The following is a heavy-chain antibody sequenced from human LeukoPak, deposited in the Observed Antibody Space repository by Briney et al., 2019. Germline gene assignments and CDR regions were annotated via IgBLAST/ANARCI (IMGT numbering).Heavy chain of an antibody. D-gene: IGHD6-19*01. CDR1: GYTFTGYY. CDR3: ARGGRAVASLTYNWFDP. J-gene: IGHJ5*02. Sequence: ASVKVSCKASGYTFTGYYMHWVRQAPGQGLEWMGWINPSSGGTNYAQKFQGRVTMTRDTSISTAYMELSRLRSDDTAVYYCARGGRAVASLTYNWFDPWGQGTLVTVSS. V-gene: IGHV1-2*02. CDR2: INPSSGGT.